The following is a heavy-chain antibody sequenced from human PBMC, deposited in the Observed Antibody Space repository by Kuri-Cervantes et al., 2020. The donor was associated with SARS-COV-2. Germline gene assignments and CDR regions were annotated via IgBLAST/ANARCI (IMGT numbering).Heavy chain of an antibody. D-gene: IGHD6-13*01. J-gene: IGHJ4*02. CDR2: IRYDGSNK. Sequence: GESLKISCTASGFTFGDYAMSWVRQAPGKGLEWVAFIRYDGSNKYYADSVKGRFTISRDNSKNTLYLQMNSLRAEDTAVYYCARAGYSSSSRNYFDYWGQGTLVTVSS. CDR3: ARAGYSSSSRNYFDY. CDR1: GFTFGDYA. V-gene: IGHV3-30*02.